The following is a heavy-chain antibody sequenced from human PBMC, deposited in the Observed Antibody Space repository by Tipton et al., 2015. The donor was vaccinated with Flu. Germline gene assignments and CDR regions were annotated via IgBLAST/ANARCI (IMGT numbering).Heavy chain of an antibody. J-gene: IGHJ6*02. CDR3: ARDHPPSITVLGEITDYFGMAV. CDR2: ISSSGSTI. CDR1: GDSISSGYY. D-gene: IGHD3-3*01. V-gene: IGHV3-11*01. Sequence: LSLTCAVSGDSISSGYYWGWIRQPPGKGLEWVSHISSSGSTINYADSVKGRFTISRDNAKNSLYLQMNSLRAEDTAVYYCARDHPPSITVLGEITDYFGMAVWGQGTTVTVSS.